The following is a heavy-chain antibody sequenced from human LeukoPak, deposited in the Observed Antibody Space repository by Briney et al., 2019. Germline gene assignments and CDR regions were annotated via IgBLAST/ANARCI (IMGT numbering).Heavy chain of an antibody. CDR3: ARSSFGGVIADAFDI. CDR2: IIPILVIA. V-gene: IGHV1-69*04. D-gene: IGHD3-16*02. CDR1: GGTFSIYA. Sequence: GSSVRVSSKDSGGTFSIYAISWVRQAPGQGGGWMGRIIPILVIANYAQKFQGRVTITADKSTSTAYMELSSLRSEDTAVYYCARSSFGGVIADAFDIWGQGTMVTVSS. J-gene: IGHJ3*02.